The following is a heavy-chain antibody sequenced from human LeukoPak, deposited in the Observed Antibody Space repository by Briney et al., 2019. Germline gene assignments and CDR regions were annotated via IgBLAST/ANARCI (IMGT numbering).Heavy chain of an antibody. CDR2: IYYSGST. J-gene: IGHJ4*02. CDR3: ARALPGYSGYDLFNFDY. V-gene: IGHV4-59*01. CDR1: GGSISSYY. Sequence: PSETLSLTCTVSGGSISSYYWSWIRQPPGKGLEWIGYIYYSGSTNYNPSLKSRVTISVDTSKNQFSLKLSSVTAADTAVYYCARALPGYSGYDLFNFDYWGQGTPVTVSP. D-gene: IGHD5-12*01.